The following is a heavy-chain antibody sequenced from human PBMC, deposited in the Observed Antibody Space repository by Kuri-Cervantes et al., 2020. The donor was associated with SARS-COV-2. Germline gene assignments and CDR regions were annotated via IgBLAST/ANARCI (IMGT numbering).Heavy chain of an antibody. V-gene: IGHV3-11*06. Sequence: GESLKISCAASGFAFSDYFMHWIRQAPGRGLEWVSYISSSGSFTKYADSVRGRFTISRDNSKNTLYLQMNSLRAEDTAVYYCARDRRCSSTSCYFYYYYYGMDVWGQGTTVTVSS. CDR2: ISSSGSFT. CDR1: GFAFSDYF. J-gene: IGHJ6*02. D-gene: IGHD2-2*01. CDR3: ARDRRCSSTSCYFYYYYYGMDV.